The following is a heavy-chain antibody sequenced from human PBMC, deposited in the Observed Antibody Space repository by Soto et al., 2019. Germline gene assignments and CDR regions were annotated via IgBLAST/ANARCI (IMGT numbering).Heavy chain of an antibody. CDR2: ISAYNGNT. V-gene: IGHV1-18*01. Sequence: GASVKVSCKASGGTFSSYAISWVRQAPGQGLEWMGWISAYNGNTNYAQKLQGRVTMTTDTSTSTAYMELRSLRSDDTAVYYCARPSTAKYGMDVWGQGTTVTVSS. CDR3: ARPSTAKYGMDV. J-gene: IGHJ6*02. CDR1: GGTFSSYA. D-gene: IGHD4-17*01.